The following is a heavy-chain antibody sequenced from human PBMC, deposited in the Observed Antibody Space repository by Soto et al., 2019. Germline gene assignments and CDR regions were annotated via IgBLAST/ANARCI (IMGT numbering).Heavy chain of an antibody. CDR1: GFTFSNYA. J-gene: IGHJ4*02. Sequence: PGGSLRLSCSASGFTFSNYAMSWVRQAPGKGPEWVSTILGSGSNTYYPDSVKGRFTLSRDNSRNTLDLQLNSLRVEDTAVYYCARYIVGPYYFHYWGQGT. V-gene: IGHV3-23*01. CDR2: ILGSGSNT. D-gene: IGHD1-26*01. CDR3: ARYIVGPYYFHY.